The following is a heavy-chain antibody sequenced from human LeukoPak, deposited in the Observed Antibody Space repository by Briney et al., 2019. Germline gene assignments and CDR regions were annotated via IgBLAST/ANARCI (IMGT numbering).Heavy chain of an antibody. J-gene: IGHJ4*02. CDR1: GFTFSSYA. CDR2: ISYDGSNK. CDR3: ASALEGVVPAALGYFDY. V-gene: IGHV3-30-3*01. D-gene: IGHD2-2*01. Sequence: GGSLRLSCAASGFTFSSYAMHWVRQAPGKGLEWVAVISYDGSNKYYADSVKGRFTISRDNSKNTLYLQMNSLRAEDTAVYYCASALEGVVPAALGYFDYRGQGTLVTVSS.